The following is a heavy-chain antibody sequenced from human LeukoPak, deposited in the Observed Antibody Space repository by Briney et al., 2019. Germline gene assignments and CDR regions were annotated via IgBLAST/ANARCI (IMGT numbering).Heavy chain of an antibody. V-gene: IGHV3-23*01. CDR1: GFTFSTYA. Sequence: PGGSLRLSCAASGFTFSTYAMSWVRQAPGKGLEWVSGISAGGGTTYYADSVKGRFTISTDKSQSTLYLQMNSLRAEDTAVYYCAKDRDGGSNTKAKGFDYWGQGTLVTVSS. D-gene: IGHD3-16*01. J-gene: IGHJ4*02. CDR3: AKDRDGGSNTKAKGFDY. CDR2: ISAGGGTT.